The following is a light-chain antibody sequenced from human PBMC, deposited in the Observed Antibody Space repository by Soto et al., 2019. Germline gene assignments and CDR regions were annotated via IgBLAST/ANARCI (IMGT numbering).Light chain of an antibody. J-gene: IGKJ1*01. CDR2: GAS. CDR3: QHYGDSTWT. CDR1: QSVRSNF. Sequence: EIVLTQSPGTLSLSPGERATLSCRASQSVRSNFLAWFQQKPGQAPRLLIFGASTRATGIPDRFSGSGSGTDFILTISRLGPEDFAVYYCQHYGDSTWTFGQGTKVDI. V-gene: IGKV3-20*01.